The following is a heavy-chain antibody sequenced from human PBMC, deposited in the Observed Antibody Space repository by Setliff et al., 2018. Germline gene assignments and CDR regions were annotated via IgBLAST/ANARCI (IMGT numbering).Heavy chain of an antibody. J-gene: IGHJ3*02. Sequence: SVKVSCKASGGMSGTYSISWVRQAPGQGLEWMGAIIPIFGTPNYAQKFQDRVTITAGVSTSTAYMELRSLRSDDTAAYYCAKSYDSGFYHQRDAYDIWGQGTMVTVSS. CDR3: AKSYDSGFYHQRDAYDI. D-gene: IGHD3-22*01. V-gene: IGHV1-69*13. CDR2: IIPIFGTP. CDR1: GGMSGTYS.